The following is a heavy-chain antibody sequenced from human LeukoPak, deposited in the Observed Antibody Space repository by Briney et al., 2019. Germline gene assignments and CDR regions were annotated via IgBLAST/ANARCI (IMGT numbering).Heavy chain of an antibody. CDR3: AKDDSWYY. D-gene: IGHD6-13*01. CDR1: GFTFSSYG. Sequence: PGRSLRLSCAASGFTFSSYGMHWVRQAPGKGLEWVAVISYDGSNKYYADSVKGRFTISRDNSKNTLYLQMNSLRAEDTAVYYCAKDDSWYYWGQGTLVTVSS. J-gene: IGHJ4*02. V-gene: IGHV3-30*18. CDR2: ISYDGSNK.